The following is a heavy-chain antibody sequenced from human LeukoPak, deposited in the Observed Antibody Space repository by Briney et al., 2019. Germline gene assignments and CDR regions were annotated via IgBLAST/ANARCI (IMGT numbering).Heavy chain of an antibody. CDR2: IDLKTGDI. V-gene: IGHV1-2*02. Sequence: ASVTVSCKASGYTFIDYWIHWVRQAPGQGLEWMGRIDLKTGDITSAQKFQGRVTMTRDTSISTTYMDLGGLGTDDTAVYYCARDSPHQRFDYWGQGTLVTVSS. CDR3: ARDSPHQRFDY. J-gene: IGHJ4*02. CDR1: GYTFIDYW.